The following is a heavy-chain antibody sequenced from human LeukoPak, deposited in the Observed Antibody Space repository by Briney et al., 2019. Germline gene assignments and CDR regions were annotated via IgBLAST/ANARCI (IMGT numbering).Heavy chain of an antibody. CDR3: TRDRSRAEDD. Sequence: GGSLRLSCAASGFPFSGHWMRWVRQAPGEGLEWVANINQGGSDKYYVDSVKGRFTISRDNANNLLYLQMNSLRGEDTAVYYCTRDRSRAEDDWGQGTLVTVSS. CDR1: GFPFSGHW. J-gene: IGHJ4*02. D-gene: IGHD1-14*01. V-gene: IGHV3-7*01. CDR2: INQGGSDK.